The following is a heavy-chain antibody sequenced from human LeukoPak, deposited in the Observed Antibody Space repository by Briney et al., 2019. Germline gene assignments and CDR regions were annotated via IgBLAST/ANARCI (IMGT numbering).Heavy chain of an antibody. CDR2: IYYSGST. CDR3: ARVLGANRWSSGYSWDAFDI. V-gene: IGHV4-39*07. J-gene: IGHJ3*02. CDR1: GGSISSSSYY. Sequence: PSETLSLTCTVSGGSISSSSYYWGWIRQPPGKGLEWIGSIYYSGSTYYNPSLKSRVTISVDTSKNQFSLKLSSVTAADTAVYYCARVLGANRWSSGYSWDAFDIWGQGTMATVSS. D-gene: IGHD3-22*01.